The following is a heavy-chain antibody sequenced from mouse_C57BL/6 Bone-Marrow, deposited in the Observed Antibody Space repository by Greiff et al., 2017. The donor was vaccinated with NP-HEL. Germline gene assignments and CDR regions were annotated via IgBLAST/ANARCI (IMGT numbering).Heavy chain of an antibody. V-gene: IGHV1-19*01. CDR1: GYTFTDYY. J-gene: IGHJ1*03. CDR3: ASITTVVDHWYFDV. Sequence: EVKLQQSGPVLVKPGASVKMSCKASGYTFTDYYMNWVKQSHGKSLEWIGVINPYNGGTSYNQKFKGKATLTVDKSSSTAYMELNSLTSEDSAVYYCASITTVVDHWYFDVWGTGTTVTVSS. D-gene: IGHD1-1*01. CDR2: INPYNGGT.